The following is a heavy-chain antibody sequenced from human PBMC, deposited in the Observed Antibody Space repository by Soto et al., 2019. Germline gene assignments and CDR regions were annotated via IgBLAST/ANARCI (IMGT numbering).Heavy chain of an antibody. Sequence: GASVKVSCKASGYSFTTYAIHWVRQAPGQRLEWMGWINAGNGSTNYADSVKGRFTISRDNAKNTLYLQMNSLRAEDTAVYYCARDQGYCSGGSCYVAGYWGQGTLVTVSS. V-gene: IGHV1-3*01. J-gene: IGHJ4*02. CDR3: ARDQGYCSGGSCYVAGY. D-gene: IGHD2-15*01. CDR1: GYSFTTYA. CDR2: INAGNGST.